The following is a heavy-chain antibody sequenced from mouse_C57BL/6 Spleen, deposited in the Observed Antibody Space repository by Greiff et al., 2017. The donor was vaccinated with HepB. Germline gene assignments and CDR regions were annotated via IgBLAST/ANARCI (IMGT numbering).Heavy chain of an antibody. J-gene: IGHJ3*01. Sequence: QVQLQQSGAELVKPGASVKLSCKASGYTFTSYWMQWVKQRPGQGLEWIGEIDPSDSYTNYNQKFKGKATLTVDTSSRTAYMQLSSLTSEDSAVYYCARRDSSGFAYWGQGTLVTVSA. D-gene: IGHD3-2*02. CDR2: IDPSDSYT. CDR3: ARRDSSGFAY. CDR1: GYTFTSYW. V-gene: IGHV1-50*01.